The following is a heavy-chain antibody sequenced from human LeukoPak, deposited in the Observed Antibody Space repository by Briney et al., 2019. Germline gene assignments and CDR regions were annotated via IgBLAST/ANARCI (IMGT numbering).Heavy chain of an antibody. Sequence: AGGSLRLSCAASGFTFDDYGMSWVRQAPGKGLEWVSGINWNGGSTGYADSVKGRFTISRDNAKNSLYLQMNSLRAEDTALYYCARDARHHCSSTSCYAGYYYYYMDVWGKGTTVTVSS. V-gene: IGHV3-20*04. D-gene: IGHD2-2*01. CDR3: ARDARHHCSSTSCYAGYYYYYMDV. CDR1: GFTFDDYG. J-gene: IGHJ6*03. CDR2: INWNGGST.